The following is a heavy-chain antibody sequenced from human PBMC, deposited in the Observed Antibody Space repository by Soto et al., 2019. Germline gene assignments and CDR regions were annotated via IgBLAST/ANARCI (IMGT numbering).Heavy chain of an antibody. V-gene: IGHV4-34*01. J-gene: IGHJ4*02. D-gene: IGHD3-3*01. Sequence: SETLSLTCAVYGGAFSGYYWSWIRQPPGKGLEWIGEINHSGSTNYNPSLKSRVTISVDTSKNQFSLKLSSVTAADTAVYYCARQGIGITIFGVVIIKNGAFDYWGQGTLVTVSS. CDR2: INHSGST. CDR1: GGAFSGYY. CDR3: ARQGIGITIFGVVIIKNGAFDY.